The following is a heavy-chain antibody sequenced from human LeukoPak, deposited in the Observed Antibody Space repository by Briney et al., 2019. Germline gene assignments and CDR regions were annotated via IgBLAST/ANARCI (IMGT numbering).Heavy chain of an antibody. CDR2: IYYSGST. Sequence: ASETLSLTCTVSGGSISSGGYDWSWIRQHPGKGLEWIGYIYYSGSTYYNPSLKSRVTISVDTSKNQFSLKLSSVTAADTAVYYCARDTPAPTIFGVVNWFDPWGQGTLVTVSS. CDR3: ARDTPAPTIFGVVNWFDP. V-gene: IGHV4-31*03. D-gene: IGHD3-3*01. CDR1: GGSISSGGYD. J-gene: IGHJ5*02.